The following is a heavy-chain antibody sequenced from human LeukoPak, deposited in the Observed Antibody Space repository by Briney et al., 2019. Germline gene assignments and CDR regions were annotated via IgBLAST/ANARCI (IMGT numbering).Heavy chain of an antibody. Sequence: ASVTVSCKAYGYPFTSSDINWVRQAPGRGLEWMGWINTNTGNPTYAQGLTGRFVFSLDTSVSTASLQVSSLKAEDTAVYYCAREGRSGYNIAYWGQGTLVTVSS. CDR2: INTNTGNP. D-gene: IGHD5-24*01. J-gene: IGHJ4*02. CDR1: GYPFTSSD. CDR3: AREGRSGYNIAY. V-gene: IGHV7-4-1*02.